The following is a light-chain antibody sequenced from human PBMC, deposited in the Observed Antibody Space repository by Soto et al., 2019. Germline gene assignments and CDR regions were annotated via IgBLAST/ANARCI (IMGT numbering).Light chain of an antibody. Sequence: DIQMTQSPSTLSASVGDRVTITCRASQTVSSWLAWFQQKPGKAPTLLIYGVSSVESGVPLRFSGSGSGTEFTLTITNLQPDDFATYYCQQYGDYSWTFGQGTKV. CDR1: QTVSSW. V-gene: IGKV1-5*03. CDR3: QQYGDYSWT. J-gene: IGKJ1*01. CDR2: GVS.